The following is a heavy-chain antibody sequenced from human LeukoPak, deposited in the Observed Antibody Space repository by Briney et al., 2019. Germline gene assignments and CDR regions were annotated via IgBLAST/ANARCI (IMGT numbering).Heavy chain of an antibody. J-gene: IGHJ5*02. V-gene: IGHV4-59*08. CDR1: GLSFTNYY. CDR2: IYYSGST. CDR3: ARRDYRAWFDP. D-gene: IGHD4-11*01. Sequence: PSETLSLTWTVSGLSFTNYYWCWIRQPPGKGLDWIGCIYYSGSTRYSPSVKGRLTISLDTSKEQFSLELTSVTAADTAVYYCARRDYRAWFDPWAREPWSPSPQ.